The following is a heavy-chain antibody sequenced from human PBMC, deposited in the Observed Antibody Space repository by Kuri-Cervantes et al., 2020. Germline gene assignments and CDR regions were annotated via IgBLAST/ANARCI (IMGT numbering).Heavy chain of an antibody. D-gene: IGHD6-19*01. Sequence: SETLSLSCAVYGGSFSGYYWSWIRQPPGKGLEWIGEINHSGSTNYNPSLKSRVTISIDTSKNQFSLKLSSVTAADTAVYYCARGQRRQWLATYFDYWGQGTLVTVSS. CDR3: ARGQRRQWLATYFDY. J-gene: IGHJ4*02. CDR2: INHSGST. V-gene: IGHV4-34*01. CDR1: GGSFSGYY.